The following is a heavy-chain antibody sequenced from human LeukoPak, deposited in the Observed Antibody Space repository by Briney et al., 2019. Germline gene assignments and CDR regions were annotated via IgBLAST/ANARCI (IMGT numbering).Heavy chain of an antibody. CDR3: ARSSSSGYYYGYYFDY. CDR1: GGSISSGSYY. CDR2: IYTSGST. J-gene: IGHJ4*02. V-gene: IGHV4-61*02. D-gene: IGHD3-22*01. Sequence: SQTLSLTCTVSGGSISSGSYYWGWVRQPAGTGLEWLGRIYTSGSTNYNPSLKSRVTISVDTSKNQFSLKLSSVTAADTAVYYCARSSSSGYYYGYYFDYWGQGTLVTVSS.